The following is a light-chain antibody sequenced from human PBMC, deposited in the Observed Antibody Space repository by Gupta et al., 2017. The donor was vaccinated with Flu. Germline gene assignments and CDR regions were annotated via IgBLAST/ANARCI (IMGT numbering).Light chain of an antibody. CDR3: GTWDSSLSAGRV. CDR1: SSNIGNNY. Sequence: VTLSCSGTSSNIGNNYVSWYQQLPGTAPKLLIYENNKRPSGIPDRFSGSKSGTSATLGITGLQTGDEAEYDCGTWDSSLSAGRVFGGGTKLTVL. J-gene: IGLJ3*02. V-gene: IGLV1-51*02. CDR2: ENN.